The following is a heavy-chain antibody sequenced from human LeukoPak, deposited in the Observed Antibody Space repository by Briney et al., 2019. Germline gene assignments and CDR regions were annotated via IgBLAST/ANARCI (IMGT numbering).Heavy chain of an antibody. CDR3: PRVHDYRGPFDY. Sequence: ASVKVSCKASGYTFTGYYMHWARQAPGQGLEWMGIINPSGGSTYYAQKFQGRVTMTRDTSTNTVYMELSGLRSEDTAVYYCPRVHDYRGPFDYWGQGTLVTVSS. CDR2: INPSGGST. CDR1: GYTFTGYY. V-gene: IGHV1-46*01. D-gene: IGHD4-11*01. J-gene: IGHJ4*02.